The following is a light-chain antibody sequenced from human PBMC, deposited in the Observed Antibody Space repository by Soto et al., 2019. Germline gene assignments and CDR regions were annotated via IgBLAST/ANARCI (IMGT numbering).Light chain of an antibody. CDR1: QSISTF. CDR3: QQSYTTPRT. J-gene: IGKJ1*01. Sequence: DIQMTQSPSSLSASVGDRVSVTCRASQSISTFLNWYQQRPGEAPELLIYAASSLQSGFPSRFSGSGSGADFTLTIGSLQPADFATYYCQQSYTTPRTFGQGTKVEVK. CDR2: AAS. V-gene: IGKV1-39*01.